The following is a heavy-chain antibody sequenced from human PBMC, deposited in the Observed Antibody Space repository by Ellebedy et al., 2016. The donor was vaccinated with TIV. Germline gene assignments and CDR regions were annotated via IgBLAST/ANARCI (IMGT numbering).Heavy chain of an antibody. CDR3: ARERCTNGVCYSRGNWFDP. CDR2: ISSSSSYT. V-gene: IGHV3-21*05. Sequence: GESLKISXAASGFTFSSYGMHWVRQAPGKGLEWVSYISSSSSYTNYADSVKGRFTISRDNAKNSLYLQMNSLRAEDTAVYYCARERCTNGVCYSRGNWFDPWGQGTLVTVSS. J-gene: IGHJ5*02. D-gene: IGHD2-8*01. CDR1: GFTFSSYG.